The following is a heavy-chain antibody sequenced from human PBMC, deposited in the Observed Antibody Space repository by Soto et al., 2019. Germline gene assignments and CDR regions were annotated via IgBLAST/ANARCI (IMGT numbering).Heavy chain of an antibody. CDR2: IWYDGSNN. V-gene: IGHV3-33*01. J-gene: IGHJ5*02. Sequence: QVQLVESGGGVVQPGRSLRLSCAASGFTFSSYGMHWVRQAPGKGLEWVAVIWYDGSNNYYADSVKGRFTISRDNSKNTLYRQMNSRRAEDTAVYYCASTYSSCLHTHLPWGLGTLVTVSS. D-gene: IGHD6-6*01. CDR1: GFTFSSYG. CDR3: ASTYSSCLHTHLP.